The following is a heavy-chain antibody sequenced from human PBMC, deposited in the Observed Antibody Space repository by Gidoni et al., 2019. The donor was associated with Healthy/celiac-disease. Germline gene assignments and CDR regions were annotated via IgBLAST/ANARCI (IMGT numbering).Heavy chain of an antibody. Sequence: EVQLVESGGGWVQPGRSLRLPCAASAFTFDDYAMHWVRQAPGKGLEWVSGISLNSGSIGYADSVKGRFTISRDNAKNSLYLQMNSLRAEDTALYYCAKDIAAAAGTLYGMDVWGQGTTVTVSS. CDR3: AKDIAAAAGTLYGMDV. D-gene: IGHD6-13*01. J-gene: IGHJ6*02. V-gene: IGHV3-9*01. CDR2: ISLNSGSI. CDR1: AFTFDDYA.